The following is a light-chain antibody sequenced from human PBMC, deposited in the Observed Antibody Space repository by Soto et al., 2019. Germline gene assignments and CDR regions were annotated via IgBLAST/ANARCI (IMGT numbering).Light chain of an antibody. CDR3: QQYNSYGT. CDR2: KAS. CDR1: QSISTW. Sequence: DIQMTQSPSTLSASVGERVTITCRASQSISTWLAWYQQTPGKAPKLLIYKASSLESGVPSRFSGSGSGTEFTLTISSLQPDDFATYYCQQYNSYGTFGQGTRVEIK. V-gene: IGKV1-5*03. J-gene: IGKJ1*01.